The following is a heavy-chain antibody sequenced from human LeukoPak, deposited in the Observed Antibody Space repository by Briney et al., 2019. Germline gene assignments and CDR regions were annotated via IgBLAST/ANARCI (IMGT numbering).Heavy chain of an antibody. CDR1: GFTLRSCD. Sequence: PGGSLRLSCAASGFTLRSCDMSWVRQAPGKGLEWVAATSGSGVNSYYADSVRGRFTISRDNSQNTLYLQMDSLRAEDTALYYCAKEYSGYDFDHWGQGTLVTVSS. CDR3: AKEYSGYDFDH. J-gene: IGHJ4*02. CDR2: TSGSGVNS. V-gene: IGHV3-23*01. D-gene: IGHD5-12*01.